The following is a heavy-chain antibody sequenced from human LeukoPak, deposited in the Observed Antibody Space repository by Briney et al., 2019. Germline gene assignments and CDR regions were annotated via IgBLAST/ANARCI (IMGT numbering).Heavy chain of an antibody. V-gene: IGHV4-38-2*02. CDR1: NYSISSGYY. J-gene: IGHJ5*02. Sequence: PSETLSLTCIVSNYSISSGYYWGWIRQPPGKGLEWIGSIYHGGSTYYNPSLKSRVTISIDTSKNQFSLKLNSVTAADTAVYYCARVQLVLRYFGLFDPWGQGTLVTVSS. CDR2: IYHGGST. D-gene: IGHD3-9*01. CDR3: ARVQLVLRYFGLFDP.